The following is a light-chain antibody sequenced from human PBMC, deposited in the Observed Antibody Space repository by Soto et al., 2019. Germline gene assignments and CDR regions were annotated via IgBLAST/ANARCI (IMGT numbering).Light chain of an antibody. CDR3: MQALLTPF. CDR1: QSLLHSNGYNY. J-gene: IGKJ2*01. V-gene: IGKV2-28*01. Sequence: IVMTQSPLSLPVTPGEPASISCRSSQSLLHSNGYNYLDWYLQKPGQSPQLLIYLGSNRASGVPERFSGRGSGKDFTLKISRVEAEDVGVYYGMQALLTPFFGQGTELEIK. CDR2: LGS.